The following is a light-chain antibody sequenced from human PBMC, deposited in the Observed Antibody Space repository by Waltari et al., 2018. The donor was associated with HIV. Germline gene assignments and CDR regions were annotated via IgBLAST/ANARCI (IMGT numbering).Light chain of an antibody. CDR1: NIGSKT. CDR2: NVN. CDR3: QVWDSDSDHV. J-gene: IGLJ1*01. V-gene: IGLV3-21*01. Sequence: SYVLTQPPSVSVAPGETATITCAGNNIGSKTVHWYKQRPGQAPILVIYNVNERPSGIPERFSGSNSGNTATLTIRRVEVADEADYYCQVWDSDSDHVFGPGTEVTVL.